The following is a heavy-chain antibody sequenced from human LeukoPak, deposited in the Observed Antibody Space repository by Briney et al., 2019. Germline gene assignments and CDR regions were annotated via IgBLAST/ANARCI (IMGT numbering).Heavy chain of an antibody. Sequence: AASVKVSCKASGGTFSSYAISWVRQAPGQGLEWMGGIVPIFGTANYAQKFQGRVTITADESTSTAYMELSSLRSEDTAVYYCARAWIDFWNGYYTYFDYWGQGTLVTVSS. D-gene: IGHD3-3*01. CDR2: IVPIFGTA. J-gene: IGHJ4*02. V-gene: IGHV1-69*13. CDR1: GGTFSSYA. CDR3: ARAWIDFWNGYYTYFDY.